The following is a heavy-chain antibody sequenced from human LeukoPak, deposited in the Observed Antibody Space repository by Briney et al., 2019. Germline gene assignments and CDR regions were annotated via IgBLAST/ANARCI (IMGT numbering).Heavy chain of an antibody. Sequence: PGGSLRLSCVASGFTFSSYAMHWVRQTPGEGLENVSGINSNGGSTHYANSVKGRFTISRDNSKHTLYLQMGSLRAEDTAVYYCAKVLWFGELFNYYFDYWGQGTLVTVSS. V-gene: IGHV3-64*01. J-gene: IGHJ4*02. CDR3: AKVLWFGELFNYYFDY. CDR1: GFTFSSYA. CDR2: INSNGGST. D-gene: IGHD3-10*01.